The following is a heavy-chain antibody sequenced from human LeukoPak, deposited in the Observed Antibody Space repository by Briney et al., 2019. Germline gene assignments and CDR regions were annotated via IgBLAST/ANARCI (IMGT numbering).Heavy chain of an antibody. J-gene: IGHJ6*02. CDR1: GGSISSGDYY. V-gene: IGHV4-30-4*01. CDR2: IYYSGST. D-gene: IGHD3-16*01. CDR3: ALGDGDYYYYGMDV. Sequence: SQTLSLTCNVSGGSISSGDYYWSWIRQPPGEGLEWIGYIYYSGSTYYNPSLKSRVTISVDTSKNQFSLKLSSVTAADTAVYYCALGDGDYYYYGMDVWGQGTTVTVSS.